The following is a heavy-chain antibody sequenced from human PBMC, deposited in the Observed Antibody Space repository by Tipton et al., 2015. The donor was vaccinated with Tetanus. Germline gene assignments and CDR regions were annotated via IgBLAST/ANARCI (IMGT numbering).Heavy chain of an antibody. V-gene: IGHV1-2*02. D-gene: IGHD3-22*01. CDR1: GYTFTGYY. CDR3: VRDRGDYIYYGMDV. Sequence: QLVQSGAEMRKPGASVKVSCKASGYTFTGYYIYWVRQAPGQGLEWMGWIDPNSGGTVYAQKFQGRVTMTRDTSISTAYMELRSLRFDDTAVYYCVRDRGDYIYYGMDVWGPGTTVTVS. CDR2: IDPNSGGT. J-gene: IGHJ6*02.